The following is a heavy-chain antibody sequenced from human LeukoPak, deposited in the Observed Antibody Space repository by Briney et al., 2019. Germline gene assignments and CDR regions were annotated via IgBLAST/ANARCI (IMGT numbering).Heavy chain of an antibody. V-gene: IGHV4-39*07. D-gene: IGHD3-22*01. CDR3: ARGTYYYDSSGYYYWFDP. CDR2: IYYSGST. J-gene: IGHJ5*02. Sequence: SETLSLTCTVSGDSISSSNYYWGWIRQPPGKGLEWIGHIYYSGSTYYNPSLKSRVTISVDTSKNQFSLKLSSVTAADTAVYYCARGTYYYDSSGYYYWFDPWGQGTLVTVSS. CDR1: GDSISSSNYY.